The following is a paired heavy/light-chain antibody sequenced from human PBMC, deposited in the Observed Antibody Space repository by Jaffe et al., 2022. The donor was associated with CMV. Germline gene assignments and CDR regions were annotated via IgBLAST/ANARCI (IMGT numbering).Heavy chain of an antibody. D-gene: IGHD3-22*01. J-gene: IGHJ6*03. CDR2: INPSGGST. Sequence: QVQLVQSGAEVKKPGASVKVSCQASGYTFTTFSLQWVRQAPGQGLEWMGMINPSGGSTSYALKFQGRITMTRDMSTSTVYMELSSLRSEDTAVYYCARRAGYFDTWKRNPDYYYYMDIWGEGTTVTVSS. CDR3: ARRAGYFDTWKRNPDYYYYMDI. V-gene: IGHV1-46*01. CDR1: GYTFTTFS.
Light chain of an antibody. V-gene: IGKV1-39*01. J-gene: IGKJ2*01. CDR3: QQSYNTPRT. Sequence: DIQMTQSPSSLSVSVGDRVTITCRASQSINKYLNWYQQKPGKAPEVLIYAASNLQSGVPSRFSGSGSGTDFTLTISSLQPEDLATYYCQQSYNTPRTFGQGTRLEIK. CDR1: QSINKY. CDR2: AAS.